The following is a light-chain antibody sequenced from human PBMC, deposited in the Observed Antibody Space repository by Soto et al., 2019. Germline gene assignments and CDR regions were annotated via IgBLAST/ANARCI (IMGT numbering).Light chain of an antibody. V-gene: IGKV1-5*03. CDR2: KAS. J-gene: IGKJ1*01. Sequence: DIQTTPSPSTRSGSVGDSVTITCRASQTISSWLAWYQKKPGKDPKLLIYKASTLKSGVPSRFSGSGSGTEFTLTISRLQTDDFATYDCQHYNSYSEAFGQGPKVDI. CDR1: QTISSW. CDR3: QHYNSYSEA.